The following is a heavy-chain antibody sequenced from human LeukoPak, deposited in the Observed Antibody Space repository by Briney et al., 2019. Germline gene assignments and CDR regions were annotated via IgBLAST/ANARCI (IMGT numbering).Heavy chain of an antibody. J-gene: IGHJ3*02. CDR2: IYSGGNT. CDR1: GFTVSSKY. V-gene: IGHV3-53*01. CDR3: ARGAGYSSSRATFDI. Sequence: GGSLRLSCAASGFTVSSKYMSWVRQAPGKGLEWVSVIYSGGNTYYADSVKGRFTISRDNSKNTLYLHMNSLRAEDTAIYYCARGAGYSSSRATFDIWGQGTMVTVSS. D-gene: IGHD6-13*01.